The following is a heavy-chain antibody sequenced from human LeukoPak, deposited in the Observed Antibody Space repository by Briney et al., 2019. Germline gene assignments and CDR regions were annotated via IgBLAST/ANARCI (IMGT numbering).Heavy chain of an antibody. CDR2: IKSKTDGGTT. V-gene: IGHV3-15*01. CDR1: GFTFSNAW. D-gene: IGHD1-1*01. Sequence: GGSLRLSCAASGFTFSNAWMSWVRQAPGKGLEWVGRIKSKTDGGTTDYAAPVKGRFTISRDDSKNTLYLQMNSLRAEDTAVYYCARDHPNWNGPFDYWGQGTLVTVSS. J-gene: IGHJ4*02. CDR3: ARDHPNWNGPFDY.